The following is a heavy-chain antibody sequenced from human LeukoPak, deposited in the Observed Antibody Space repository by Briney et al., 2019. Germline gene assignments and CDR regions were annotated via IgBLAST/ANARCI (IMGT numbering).Heavy chain of an antibody. CDR2: IIPIFGTA. D-gene: IGHD5-12*01. CDR1: GGTFSSYA. J-gene: IGHJ6*02. Sequence: SVKVFCKASGGTFSSYAISWVRQAPGQGLEWMGGIIPIFGTANYAQKFQGRVTITADESTSTAYMELSSLRSEDTAVYYCARAAVDIPWVYYYGMDVWGQGTTVTVSS. V-gene: IGHV1-69*13. CDR3: ARAAVDIPWVYYYGMDV.